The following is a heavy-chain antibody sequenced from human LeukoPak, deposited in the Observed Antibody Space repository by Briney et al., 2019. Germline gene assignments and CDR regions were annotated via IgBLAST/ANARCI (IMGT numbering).Heavy chain of an antibody. CDR3: ARDGSDGDGYTFEFFDY. J-gene: IGHJ4*02. CDR1: GFTFSDYY. V-gene: IGHV3-11*01. Sequence: KPGGSLRLSCAASGFTFSDYYMSWIRQAPGKGLEWVSYISTSVNTIYYADSVKGRFTVSRDNAKNSLYLQMNSLRAEDTAVYYCARDGSDGDGYTFEFFDYWGQGTLVTVSS. CDR2: ISTSVNTI. D-gene: IGHD5-24*01.